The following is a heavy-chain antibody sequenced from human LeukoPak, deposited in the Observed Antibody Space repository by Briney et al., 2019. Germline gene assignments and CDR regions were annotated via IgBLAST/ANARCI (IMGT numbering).Heavy chain of an antibody. CDR1: GFTFSTYW. Sequence: RGSLRLSCAASGFTFSTYWVHWVRQVPGKGLVWVSHINTDGSGTSYADSVKGRFTISRDNAKNTLYLQMNSLRAEDTAVYYCARGASSAWYQNFDYWGQGTLVTVSS. J-gene: IGHJ4*02. V-gene: IGHV3-74*01. D-gene: IGHD6-19*01. CDR2: INTDGSGT. CDR3: ARGASSAWYQNFDY.